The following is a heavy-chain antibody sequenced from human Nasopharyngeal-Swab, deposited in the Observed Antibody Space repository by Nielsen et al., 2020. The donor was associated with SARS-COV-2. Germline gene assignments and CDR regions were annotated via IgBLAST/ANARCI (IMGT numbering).Heavy chain of an antibody. D-gene: IGHD3-16*01. Sequence: ASVKVSCKASEYTFTSYYMHWVRQAPGQGLEWMGIINPSGGSTSYAQRFQGRVTLTRDTSTSTLYMELSSLRSEDTAVYYCARGGLSFPPDGLDVWGQGTMVTVSS. CDR2: INPSGGST. CDR1: EYTFTSYY. J-gene: IGHJ6*02. CDR3: ARGGLSFPPDGLDV. V-gene: IGHV1-46*01.